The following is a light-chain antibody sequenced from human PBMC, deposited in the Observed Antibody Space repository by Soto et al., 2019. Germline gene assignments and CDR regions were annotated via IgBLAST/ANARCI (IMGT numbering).Light chain of an antibody. J-gene: IGLJ1*01. CDR3: QSYDSTLSGLDV. Sequence: QSVLTQPPSMSGAPGQRVTISCTGTSANNGAGYDVHWYQQLPGMAPKLLIYGNNKRPSGVPDRFSGSKSGTSASLAITGLQAEDEADYYCQSYDSTLSGLDVLGTGTKVTVL. V-gene: IGLV1-40*01. CDR1: SANNGAGYD. CDR2: GNN.